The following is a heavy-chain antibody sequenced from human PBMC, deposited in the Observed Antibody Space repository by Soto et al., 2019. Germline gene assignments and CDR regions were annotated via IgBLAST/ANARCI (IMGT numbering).Heavy chain of an antibody. D-gene: IGHD2-15*01. Sequence: DVQLLDSGGGLVQPGGSLRLSCAASGFIFSNYVMSWVRQTPGKGLEWVSGISGRGANTYYADSVKGRFTVSRDNSKNTLYLQMGSLRAEDTAVYYCAKTPLRVGPIDYWGQGTLVTVSS. CDR1: GFIFSNYV. CDR3: AKTPLRVGPIDY. CDR2: ISGRGANT. V-gene: IGHV3-23*01. J-gene: IGHJ4*02.